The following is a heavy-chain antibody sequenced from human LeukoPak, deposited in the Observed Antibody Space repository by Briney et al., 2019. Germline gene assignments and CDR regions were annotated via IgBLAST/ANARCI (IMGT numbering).Heavy chain of an antibody. J-gene: IGHJ4*02. CDR1: RFTFSKYW. CDR2: INTDGTVT. D-gene: IGHD6-19*01. CDR3: ATKQWLAPPPDS. V-gene: IGHV3-74*01. Sequence: GGSLRLSCAASRFTFSKYWMLRVRQAPGKGLESVSRINTDGTVTTYADSVKGRFTVSRDNADNTMFLQMNSVRDEDTAVYYCATKQWLAPPPDSWGQGTPVTVSS.